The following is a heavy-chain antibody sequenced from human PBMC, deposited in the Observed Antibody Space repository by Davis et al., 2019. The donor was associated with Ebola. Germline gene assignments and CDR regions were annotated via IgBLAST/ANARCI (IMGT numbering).Heavy chain of an antibody. CDR1: GFSLSTSGMC. V-gene: IGHV2-70*12. J-gene: IGHJ6*04. D-gene: IGHD4-23*01. CDR2: IDWKNGR. Sequence: SGPTLVKPTQTLTLTCTFIGFSLSTSGMCVSWVRQSPGKALEWLALIDWKNGRYYNTPLRTRLTVSSDTSKNQVVLTMTNIDPADTATFYCAPTLRWPSANYYHGMDVWGKGTTVTVSS. CDR3: APTLRWPSANYYHGMDV.